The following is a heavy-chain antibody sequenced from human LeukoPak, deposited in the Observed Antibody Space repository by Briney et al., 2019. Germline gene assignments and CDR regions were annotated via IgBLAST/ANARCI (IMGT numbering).Heavy chain of an antibody. CDR2: IDPSDSYT. Sequence: GGSLQISFKGSGYSFTSYWISWVRQIPGKGLEWMGRIDPSDSYTNYSPSFQRLVTISADKSISTAYLHRRTLKAPHASMFYCARHGVVAATLAFDIWGQGTMVSV. V-gene: IGHV5-10-1*01. D-gene: IGHD2-15*01. J-gene: IGHJ3*02. CDR3: ARHGVVAATLAFDI. CDR1: GYSFTSYW.